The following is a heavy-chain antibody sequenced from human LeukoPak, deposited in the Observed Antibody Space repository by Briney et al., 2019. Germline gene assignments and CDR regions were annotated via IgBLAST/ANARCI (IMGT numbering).Heavy chain of an antibody. J-gene: IGHJ4*02. D-gene: IGHD4-17*01. CDR2: INHSGST. CDR1: GGSFSGYY. V-gene: IGHV4-34*01. Sequence: ETKSLTCAVYGGSFSGYYWSWIRQPPGKGLEWIGEINHSGSTNYNPSLKSRVTISVDTSKNQFSLKLSSVTAADTAVYYCARERLPLLRCGYFDYGGGESMATVSS. CDR3: ARERLPLLRCGYFDY.